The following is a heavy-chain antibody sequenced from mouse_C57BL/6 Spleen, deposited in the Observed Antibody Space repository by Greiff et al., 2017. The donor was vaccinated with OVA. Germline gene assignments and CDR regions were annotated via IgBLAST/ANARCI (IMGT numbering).Heavy chain of an antibody. CDR2: IYPRSGNT. D-gene: IGHD1-1*01. V-gene: IGHV1-81*01. CDR3: ARLGDYYGSSYYFDY. J-gene: IGHJ2*01. CDR1: GYTFTSYG. Sequence: VQLQQSGAELARPGASVKLSCKASGYTFTSYGISWVKQRTGQGLEWIGEIYPRSGNTYYNEKLKGKATLTADKSSSTAYMELRSLTSEDSAVYFCARLGDYYGSSYYFDYWGQGTTLTVSS.